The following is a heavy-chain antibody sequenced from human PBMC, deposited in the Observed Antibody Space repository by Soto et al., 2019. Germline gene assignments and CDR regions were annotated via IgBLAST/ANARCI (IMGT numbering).Heavy chain of an antibody. CDR1: SDSIAGENW. V-gene: IGHV4-4*02. CDR3: ARVFSSGSGWMYYFDF. D-gene: IGHD6-25*01. J-gene: IGHJ4*02. Sequence: QVQLQESGPGLVKPSETLSLTCTVSSDSIAGENWWSWVRQPPGMGLEWIGEIFHTGGTNYNPSLKGRVTMEVDKSKNQFSLKLSSATAADTAVYYCARVFSSGSGWMYYFDFWCQGTLVSVSS. CDR2: IFHTGGT.